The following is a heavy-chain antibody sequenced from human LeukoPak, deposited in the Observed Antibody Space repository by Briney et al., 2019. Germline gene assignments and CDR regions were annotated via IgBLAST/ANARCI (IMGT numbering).Heavy chain of an antibody. J-gene: IGHJ4*02. Sequence: GATVKVSCEASGYALTSYGVSWLRQAPGQVLKWMGWISAYNGNTNYAQKLQGRVTMTTDTSTSTAYMELRSLRSDDTAVYYCARDGGLRCLDYWGQGTLVTVSS. CDR2: ISAYNGNT. CDR3: ARDGGLRCLDY. V-gene: IGHV1-18*01. CDR1: GYALTSYG. D-gene: IGHD4-17*01.